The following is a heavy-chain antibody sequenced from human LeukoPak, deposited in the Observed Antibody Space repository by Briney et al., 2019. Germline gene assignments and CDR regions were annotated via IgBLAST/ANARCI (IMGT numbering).Heavy chain of an antibody. CDR3: ARDWGTAIPWDAFDI. CDR1: GFTFSSYS. J-gene: IGHJ3*02. CDR2: ISSSSSYI. Sequence: GGSLRLSCAASGFTFSSYSMNWVRQAPGKGLEWVSSISSSSSYIYYADSVKGRFTISRDNAKNSLYLQMNSLRAEDTAVYYCARDWGTAIPWDAFDIWGQGTMVTVSS. D-gene: IGHD5-18*01. V-gene: IGHV3-21*01.